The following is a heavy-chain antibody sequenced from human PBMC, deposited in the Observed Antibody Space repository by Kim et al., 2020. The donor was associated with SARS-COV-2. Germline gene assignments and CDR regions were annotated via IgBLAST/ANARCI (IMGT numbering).Heavy chain of an antibody. J-gene: IGHJ6*02. CDR1: GFTFSSYS. Sequence: GGSLRLSCAASGFTFSSYSMNWVRQAPGKGLEWVSSISSSSSYIYYADSVKGRFTISRDNAKNSLYLQMNSLRAEDTAVYYCAGKNTGYYYYGMDVWGQGTTVTVSS. D-gene: IGHD3-9*01. CDR2: ISSSSSYI. V-gene: IGHV3-21*01. CDR3: AGKNTGYYYYGMDV.